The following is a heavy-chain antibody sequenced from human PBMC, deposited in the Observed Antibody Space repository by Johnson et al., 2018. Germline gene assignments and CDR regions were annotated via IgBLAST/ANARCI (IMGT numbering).Heavy chain of an antibody. J-gene: IGHJ3*02. CDR1: GFTFGNYW. V-gene: IGHV3-7*01. Sequence: QLVESGGGLVQPGGSLRLSCAASGFTFGNYWMSWVRQAPVTGLAWVANIKYDGTEKYYVDSVRGRFTISRDNAKNSLYLQMDSLRAEDTAVYYGARVMHDGPLDSWGQGTMVTVSS. D-gene: IGHD3-16*01. CDR3: ARVMHDGPLDS. CDR2: IKYDGTEK.